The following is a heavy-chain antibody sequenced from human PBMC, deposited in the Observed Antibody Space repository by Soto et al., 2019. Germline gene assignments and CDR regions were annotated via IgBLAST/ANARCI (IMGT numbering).Heavy chain of an antibody. CDR1: GFTFSSYG. CDR3: VILTLTVTTDNFDY. J-gene: IGHJ4*02. CDR2: ISYDGSNK. D-gene: IGHD4-17*01. V-gene: IGHV3-30*03. Sequence: QVQLVESGGGVVQPGRSLRLSCAASGFTFSSYGMHWVRQAPGKGLEWVAVISYDGSNKYYADSVKGRFTISRDNSKNTLYLQMNSLRAEDTAVYCCVILTLTVTTDNFDYWGQGTLVTVSS.